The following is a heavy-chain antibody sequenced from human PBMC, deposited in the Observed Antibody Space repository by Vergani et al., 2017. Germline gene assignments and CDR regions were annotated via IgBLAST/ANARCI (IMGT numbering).Heavy chain of an antibody. CDR2: IGTAGDT. D-gene: IGHD3-10*01. Sequence: EVQLVESGGGLVQPGGSLRLSCAASGFTFSSYDMHWVRQATGKGLEWVSAIGTAGDTYYPGSVKGRFTISRENAKNSLYLQMNSLRAGDTAVYYCAKFSGPVPYYYYMDVWGKGTTVTGSS. V-gene: IGHV3-13*01. CDR3: AKFSGPVPYYYYMDV. J-gene: IGHJ6*03. CDR1: GFTFSSYD.